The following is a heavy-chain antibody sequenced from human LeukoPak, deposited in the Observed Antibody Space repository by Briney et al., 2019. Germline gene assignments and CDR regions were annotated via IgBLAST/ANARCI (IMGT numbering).Heavy chain of an antibody. V-gene: IGHV1-2*02. Sequence: ASVKVSCKASGYTFTGCYMHWVRQAPGQGLEWMGWINPNSGGTNYAQKFQGRVTVTTDISTSTAYMELRSLRSDDTAVYYCARDGSGTYYSDYWGQGTLVTVSS. CDR3: ARDGSGTYYSDY. CDR2: INPNSGGT. CDR1: GYTFTGCY. J-gene: IGHJ4*02. D-gene: IGHD3-10*01.